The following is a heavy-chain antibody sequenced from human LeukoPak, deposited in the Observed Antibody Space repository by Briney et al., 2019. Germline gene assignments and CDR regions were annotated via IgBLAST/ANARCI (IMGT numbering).Heavy chain of an antibody. J-gene: IGHJ5*02. D-gene: IGHD6-13*01. Sequence: SETLSLTCTVSGGSISSYYWSWIRQPAGKGLEWIGRIYTSGSTNYNPSLKSRVTMSVDTSKNQFSLKLSSVTAADTAVYYCAREGAPFSIAAADWFDPWGQGTLVTVSS. CDR1: GGSISSYY. V-gene: IGHV4-4*07. CDR2: IYTSGST. CDR3: AREGAPFSIAAADWFDP.